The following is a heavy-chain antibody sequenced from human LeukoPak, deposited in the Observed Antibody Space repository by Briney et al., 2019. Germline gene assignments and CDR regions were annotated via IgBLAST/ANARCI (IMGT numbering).Heavy chain of an antibody. CDR2: INPNSGGT. V-gene: IGHV1-2*02. CDR3: ASGAGYYYGSGSNLDY. D-gene: IGHD3-10*01. Sequence: ASVKVSCKASGYTFTGYYMHWVRQAPGQGLEWMGWINPNSGGTNYAQKFQGRVTMTRDTSISTAYMELSSLRSDDTAVYYCASGAGYYYGSGSNLDYWGQGTLVTVSS. J-gene: IGHJ4*02. CDR1: GYTFTGYY.